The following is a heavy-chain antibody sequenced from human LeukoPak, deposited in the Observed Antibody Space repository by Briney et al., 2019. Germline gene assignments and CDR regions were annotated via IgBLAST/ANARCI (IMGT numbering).Heavy chain of an antibody. D-gene: IGHD5-12*01. V-gene: IGHV3-20*04. J-gene: IGHJ6*03. CDR3: ARAYSGYENYYYYYYMDV. CDR2: INWNGGNT. Sequence: PGGSLRLSCAASGFTFSSYAMSWVRQAPGKGLEWVSGINWNGGNTGYADSVKGRFTISRDNAKSSLYLQMNSLRAEDTALYYCARAYSGYENYYYYYYMDVWGKGTTVTVSS. CDR1: GFTFSSYA.